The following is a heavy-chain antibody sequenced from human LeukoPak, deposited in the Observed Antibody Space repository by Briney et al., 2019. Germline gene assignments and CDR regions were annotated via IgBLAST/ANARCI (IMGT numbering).Heavy chain of an antibody. CDR2: ISSTSSYI. V-gene: IGHV3-21*01. CDR3: ARDSRGNGFDP. Sequence: PGGSLRLSCAPSGFTFSIYTMNWDRQAPEKGLEWVSSISSTSSYIYYADSVKGRFTISRDNANNSLYLQMNSLRAEDTAVYYCARDSRGNGFDPWGQGTLVTVSS. CDR1: GFTFSIYT. J-gene: IGHJ5*02. D-gene: IGHD1-1*01.